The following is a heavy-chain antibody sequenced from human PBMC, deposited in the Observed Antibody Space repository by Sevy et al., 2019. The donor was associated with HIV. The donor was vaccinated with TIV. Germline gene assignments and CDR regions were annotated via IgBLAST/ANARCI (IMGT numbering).Heavy chain of an antibody. CDR3: ASEEAGELFSQYHYYYGMDV. CDR2: ISYDGSNK. Sequence: GGCLRLSCAASGFTFSSYAMHCVRQAPGKGLEWVAVISYDGSNKYYADSVKGRFTISRDNSKNTLYLQMNSLGAEDTVVSYSASEEAGELFSQYHYYYGMDVWGQGTSVTVSS. J-gene: IGHJ6*02. CDR1: GFTFSSYA. V-gene: IGHV3-30-3*01. D-gene: IGHD3-10*01.